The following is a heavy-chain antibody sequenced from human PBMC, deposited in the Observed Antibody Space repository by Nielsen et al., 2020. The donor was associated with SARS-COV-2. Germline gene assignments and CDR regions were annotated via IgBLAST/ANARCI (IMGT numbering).Heavy chain of an antibody. CDR2: IKQDGSEK. CDR1: GFTFSSYW. V-gene: IGHV3-7*01. D-gene: IGHD3-9*01. CDR3: AKVQNDILTGYPDPYFDY. J-gene: IGHJ4*02. Sequence: GGSLRLSCAASGFTFSSYWMSWVRQAPGKGLEWVANIKQDGSEKYYVDSVKGRFTISRDNAKNSLYLQMNSLRAADTAVYYCAKVQNDILTGYPDPYFDYWGQGTLVTVSS.